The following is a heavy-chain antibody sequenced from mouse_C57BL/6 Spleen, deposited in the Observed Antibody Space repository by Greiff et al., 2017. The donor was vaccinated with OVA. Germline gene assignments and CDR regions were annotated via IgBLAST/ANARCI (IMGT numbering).Heavy chain of an antibody. V-gene: IGHV5-6*01. CDR1: GFTFSSYG. J-gene: IGHJ2*01. D-gene: IGHD1-1*01. Sequence: EVQVVESGGDLVKPGGSLKLSCAASGFTFSSYGMSWVRQTPDKRLEWVATISSGGSYTYYPDSVKGRFTISRDNAKNTLYLQMSSLKSEDTAMYYCARGGGYYYGSSYYFDYWGQGTTLTVSS. CDR2: ISSGGSYT. CDR3: ARGGGYYYGSSYYFDY.